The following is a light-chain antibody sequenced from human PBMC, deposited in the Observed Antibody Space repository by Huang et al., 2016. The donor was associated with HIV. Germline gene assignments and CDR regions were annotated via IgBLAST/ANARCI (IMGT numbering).Light chain of an antibody. CDR1: QNITKS. V-gene: IGKV1-39*01. CDR2: TVS. J-gene: IGKJ1*01. CDR3: QQSFSVPRT. Sequence: DIQMTQSPPSLSASVGDRVPFTCRADQNITKSLNWYQQKLGKAPKLLIYTVSTLEGGVPSRFSGSVSGSRFTLNRGKLQPEEFATYYCQQSFSVPRTFG.